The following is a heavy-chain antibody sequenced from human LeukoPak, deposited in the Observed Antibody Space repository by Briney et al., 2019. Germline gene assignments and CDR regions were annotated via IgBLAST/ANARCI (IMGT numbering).Heavy chain of an antibody. CDR1: GGSINSYY. CDR2: IYYSGST. D-gene: IGHD5-18*01. V-gene: IGHV4-59*12. CDR3: ARETYSYGLYYFDY. Sequence: SETLSLTCTVSGGSINSYYWSWIRQPPGKGLEWIAFIYYSGSTKYNPSLKSRVTISVDTSKNQFSLKLNSMTAADTAVYYCARETYSYGLYYFDYWGQGTLVTVSS. J-gene: IGHJ4*02.